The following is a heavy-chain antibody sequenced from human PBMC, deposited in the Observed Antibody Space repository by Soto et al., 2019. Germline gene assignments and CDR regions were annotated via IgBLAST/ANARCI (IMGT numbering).Heavy chain of an antibody. Sequence: SETLSLTCAVHGGCFSDYKWTWVRQSPGKGLEWIGEINHSGITNYNPSFKSRVTLSVDTSKNQFSLRVKSVTAADTAIYFCARGAIWSAREWSDPRGPGTPLTVS. CDR3: ARGAIWSAREWSDP. D-gene: IGHD3-3*01. CDR2: INHSGIT. V-gene: IGHV4-34*01. CDR1: GGCFSDYK. J-gene: IGHJ5*02.